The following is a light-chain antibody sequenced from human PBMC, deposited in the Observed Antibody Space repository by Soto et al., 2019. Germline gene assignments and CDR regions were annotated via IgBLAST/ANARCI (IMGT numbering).Light chain of an antibody. CDR3: QQRGNWPT. CDR2: DAS. V-gene: IGKV3-11*01. CDR1: QSVSSN. J-gene: IGKJ5*01. Sequence: EIVLTQSPATLSLSPGERATLSCRASQSVSSNLAWYQQKPGQAPRLLIYDASNRVTGIPARFSGSGSGTDFTLTIGSLEPEDSAVYYCQQRGNWPTFGQGTRLEIK.